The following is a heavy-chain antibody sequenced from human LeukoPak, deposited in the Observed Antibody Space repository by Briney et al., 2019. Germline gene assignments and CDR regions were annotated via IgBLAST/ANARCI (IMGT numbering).Heavy chain of an antibody. Sequence: GGSLRLSCAASGFTVSSNYMSWVRQAPGKGLEWVSVIYSGGSTYYADSVKGRFTISRDNSKNTLYLQMNSLRAEDTAVYYCARAPMVDDAFDIWGQGTMATVSS. CDR3: ARAPMVDDAFDI. CDR2: IYSGGST. J-gene: IGHJ3*02. V-gene: IGHV3-53*01. CDR1: GFTVSSNY. D-gene: IGHD4/OR15-4a*01.